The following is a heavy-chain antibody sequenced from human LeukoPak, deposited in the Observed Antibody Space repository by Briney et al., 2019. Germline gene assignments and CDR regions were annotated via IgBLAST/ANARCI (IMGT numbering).Heavy chain of an antibody. CDR1: GYSFTNYW. J-gene: IGHJ4*02. CDR3: ARQSNDYVWGSYPF. CDR2: IYPGDSDT. V-gene: IGHV5-51*01. Sequence: GESLKISCKGSGYSFTNYWIGWVRQMPGKGLEWMGIIYPGDSDTRYSPSFQGLVTISADKSISTAYLQWSSLKASDTAMYYCARQSNDYVWGSYPFWGQGTLVTVSS. D-gene: IGHD3-16*01.